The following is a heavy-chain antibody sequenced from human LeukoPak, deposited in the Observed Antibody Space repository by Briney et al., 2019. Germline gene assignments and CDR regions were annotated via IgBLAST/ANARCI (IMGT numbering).Heavy chain of an antibody. J-gene: IGHJ4*02. CDR3: ARSVDSFLNFDY. CDR1: GGSISSSSYY. D-gene: IGHD3-22*01. CDR2: ISYSGST. V-gene: IGHV4-39*01. Sequence: SETLSLTCTVSGGSISSSSYYWGWIRQPPGKGLEWIGSISYSGSTYYNPSLKSRVTISVDTSKNQFSLKLSSVTAADTAVYYCARSVDSFLNFDYWGQGTLVTVSS.